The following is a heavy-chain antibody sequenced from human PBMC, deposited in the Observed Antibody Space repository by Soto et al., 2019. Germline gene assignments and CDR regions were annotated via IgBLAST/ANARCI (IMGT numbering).Heavy chain of an antibody. V-gene: IGHV1-2*02. CDR3: TRDRGSGYSYGYNWFDP. CDR1: GYTFTGYY. J-gene: IGHJ5*02. Sequence: QVQLVQSGAEVKKPGASVKVSCKASGYTFTGYYMHWVRQAPGQGLEWMGWINPNSGGTNYAQKFQGRVTMTRDTSSSTAYMELSRRRSDGTAVYYCTRDRGSGYSYGYNWFDPWGQGTLFTVSS. D-gene: IGHD5-18*01. CDR2: INPNSGGT.